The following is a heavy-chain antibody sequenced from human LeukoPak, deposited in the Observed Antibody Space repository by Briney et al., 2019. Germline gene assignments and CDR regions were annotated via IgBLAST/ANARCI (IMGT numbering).Heavy chain of an antibody. D-gene: IGHD2-21*02. CDR1: GFTFSSYA. J-gene: IGHJ4*02. CDR3: VKGIVVVTARAFDY. Sequence: PGGSLRLSCSVSGFTFSSYAKHWVRQAPGKGVEYVSAISSNGGSTYYADSVKGRFTISRDNSKNTLYLQMSSLRPEDTAVYYCVKGIVVVTARAFDYWGQGTLVTVSS. V-gene: IGHV3-64D*06. CDR2: ISSNGGST.